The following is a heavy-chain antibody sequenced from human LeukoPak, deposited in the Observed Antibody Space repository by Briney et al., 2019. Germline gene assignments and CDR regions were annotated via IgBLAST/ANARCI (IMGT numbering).Heavy chain of an antibody. CDR3: AKGLTFYSDTSGYYYLDY. D-gene: IGHD3-22*01. Sequence: GGSLRLSCAASGFTFSSYAMSWVRQAPGKGLEWVSTIRGSGFSTYYADSVKGRFTISRDNSHNTLYLQMNSLRAEDTALYYCAKGLTFYSDTSGYYYLDYWGQGTLVTVSS. CDR1: GFTFSSYA. CDR2: IRGSGFST. V-gene: IGHV3-23*01. J-gene: IGHJ4*02.